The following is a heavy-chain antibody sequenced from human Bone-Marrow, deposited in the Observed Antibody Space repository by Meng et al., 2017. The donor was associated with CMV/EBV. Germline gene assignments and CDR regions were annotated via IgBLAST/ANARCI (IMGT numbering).Heavy chain of an antibody. CDR3: VRGTTGYSSSWLYYYGMAV. CDR1: GDSFSSGDYY. CDR2: IYYSGST. D-gene: IGHD6-13*01. Sequence: SETLSLTCTVSGDSFSSGDYYWNWIRQHPGKGLEWIGYIYYSGSTNYNPSLKSRVTISVDTSKNQFSLKLSSVTAADTAVYYCVRGTTGYSSSWLYYYGMAVWGQGTTVIVAS. J-gene: IGHJ6*02. V-gene: IGHV4-61*08.